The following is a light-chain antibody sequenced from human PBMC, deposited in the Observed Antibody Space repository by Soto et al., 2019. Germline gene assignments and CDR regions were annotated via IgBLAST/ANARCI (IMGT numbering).Light chain of an antibody. CDR2: EVS. Sequence: QSALTQPASVSGSPGQSITISCTGTSSDVGGYNYVSWYQQHPGEAPKLMIYEVSNRPSGVSNRFSGSKSGNTSSLTISGLQAEDEADYYCSSYTSSSIKVFGTGTKLTVL. J-gene: IGLJ1*01. V-gene: IGLV2-14*01. CDR3: SSYTSSSIKV. CDR1: SSDVGGYNY.